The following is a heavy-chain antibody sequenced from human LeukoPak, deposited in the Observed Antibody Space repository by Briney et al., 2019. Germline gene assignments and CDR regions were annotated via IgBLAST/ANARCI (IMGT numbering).Heavy chain of an antibody. J-gene: IGHJ4*02. Sequence: SETLSLTCNVSGASIYSTTYFWGWIRQPPGKGLEWIGTIHYRGNAYYNPSLKSRVTISVDTSKNQFSLKLNSVTAADTAVYYCARLLRAAYPPPDYWGQGTLVTVS. CDR1: GASIYSTTYF. V-gene: IGHV4-39*01. CDR2: IHYRGNA. D-gene: IGHD2-15*01. CDR3: ARLLRAAYPPPDY.